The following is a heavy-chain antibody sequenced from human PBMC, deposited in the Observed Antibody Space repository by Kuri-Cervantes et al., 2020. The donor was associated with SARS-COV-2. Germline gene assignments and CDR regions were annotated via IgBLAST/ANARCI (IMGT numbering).Heavy chain of an antibody. Sequence: GESLKISCAASGFTFSSYWMSWVRQAPGKGLEWVANIDQDGSEQYYVDSVKGRFSISRDNAKKSLYLQMNSLRAEDTAVYYCARVLSVRFPYYMDVWGKGTTVTVSS. J-gene: IGHJ6*03. CDR1: GFTFSSYW. D-gene: IGHD3-3*01. V-gene: IGHV3-7*01. CDR2: IDQDGSEQ. CDR3: ARVLSVRFPYYMDV.